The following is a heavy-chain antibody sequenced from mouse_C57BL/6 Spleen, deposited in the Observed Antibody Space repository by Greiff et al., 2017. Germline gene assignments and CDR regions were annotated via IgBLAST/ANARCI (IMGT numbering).Heavy chain of an antibody. CDR2: IDPETGGT. CDR3: TRFITTVDPLFDY. Sequence: VQLQQSGAELVRPGASVTLSCQASGYTFTDYAMHWVKQTPVHGLEWIGAIDPETGGTAYNQKFKGKAILTADKASSTAYMELRSLTSADSAVYYCTRFITTVDPLFDYWGQGTTLTVSS. CDR1: GYTFTDYA. J-gene: IGHJ2*01. D-gene: IGHD1-1*01. V-gene: IGHV1-15*01.